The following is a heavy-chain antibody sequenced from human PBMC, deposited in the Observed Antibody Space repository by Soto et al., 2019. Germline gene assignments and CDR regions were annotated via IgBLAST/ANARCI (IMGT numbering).Heavy chain of an antibody. V-gene: IGHV4-30-4*01. CDR2: IYYSGST. D-gene: IGHD4-4*01. CDR3: ARARQGYSIVFWFDP. CDR1: GGSSSSGDYY. J-gene: IGHJ5*02. Sequence: SETLSLTCTVSGGSSSSGDYYWNWIRQPPGKGLEWIGFIYYSGSTYYNPSLKSRVTISVDTSKNQFSLKLSSVTAADTAVYYCARARQGYSIVFWFDPWGRGTLVTVPQ.